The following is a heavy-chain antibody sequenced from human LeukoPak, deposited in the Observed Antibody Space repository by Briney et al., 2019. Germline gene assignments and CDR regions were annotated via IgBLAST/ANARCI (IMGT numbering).Heavy chain of an antibody. J-gene: IGHJ5*02. D-gene: IGHD3-10*01. CDR1: GGSLSSYY. Sequence: SETLSLTCTVSGGSLSSYYWSWIRQPPGKGLEWIGYIYYSGSTNYNPSLKSRVIISVDTSKNQFSLKLSPVTAADTAVYYCATNILVRDIINWFDPWGQGTLVTVSS. V-gene: IGHV4-59*01. CDR3: ATNILVRDIINWFDP. CDR2: IYYSGST.